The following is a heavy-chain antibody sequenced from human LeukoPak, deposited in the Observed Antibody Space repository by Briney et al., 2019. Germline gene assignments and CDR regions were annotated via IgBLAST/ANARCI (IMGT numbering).Heavy chain of an antibody. CDR2: INHSGST. D-gene: IGHD3-10*01. J-gene: IGHJ4*02. CDR3: ARGKEVITMLRGLKPGYYFDY. V-gene: IGHV4-38-2*02. CDR1: GYSISSGYY. Sequence: SETLSLTCTVSGYSISSGYYWGCIRQPPGKGLEWIGEINHSGSTNYNPSLKSRVTISVDTSKNKFSLKLSSVTAADTAVYYCARGKEVITMLRGLKPGYYFDYWGQGTLVTVSS.